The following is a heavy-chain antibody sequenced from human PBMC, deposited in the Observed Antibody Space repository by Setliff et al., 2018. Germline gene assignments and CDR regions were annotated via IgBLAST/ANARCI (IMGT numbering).Heavy chain of an antibody. D-gene: IGHD2-8*01. J-gene: IGHJ4*02. CDR1: GYTFTGYY. CDR2: INPNSGGT. V-gene: IGHV1-2*02. Sequence: GASVNVSCKASGYTFTGYYMHWVRQAPGQGLEWMGWINPNSGGTNYAQNLHGRVTMTTDTSTTTAYMELRSLTSDDTAVYYCSRLVRYCTTTTCQRASGDDYWGQGTLVTVSS. CDR3: SRLVRYCTTTTCQRASGDDY.